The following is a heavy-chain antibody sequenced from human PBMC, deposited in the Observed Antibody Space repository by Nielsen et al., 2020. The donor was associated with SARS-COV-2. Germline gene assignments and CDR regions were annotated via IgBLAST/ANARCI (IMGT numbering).Heavy chain of an antibody. CDR3: MSDDAG. CDR2: LKGKVDGGTA. V-gene: IGHV3-15*01. Sequence: GESLKISCAASGFTFSSYGMHWVRQAPGKGLEWVGRLKGKVDGGTADYAAPVKGRFTISGDDSKNTLYLHMNSLKIDDTGVYYCMSDDAGWGQGTLVTVSS. J-gene: IGHJ4*02. CDR1: GFTFSSYG.